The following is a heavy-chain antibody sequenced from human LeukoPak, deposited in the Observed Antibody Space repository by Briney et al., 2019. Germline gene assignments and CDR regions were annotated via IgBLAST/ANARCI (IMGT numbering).Heavy chain of an antibody. CDR1: GGSINNYY. D-gene: IGHD3-16*01. V-gene: IGHV4-59*01. J-gene: IGHJ4*02. Sequence: SETLSLTCTVSGGSINNYYWSWIRQPPGKGLEWIGYINYSGSTNYNPSLKSRVTISVDTSNNQFSLQLSSVTAADTAVYYCARGGRDAYRYWGQGTLVTVSS. CDR2: INYSGST. CDR3: ARGGRDAYRY.